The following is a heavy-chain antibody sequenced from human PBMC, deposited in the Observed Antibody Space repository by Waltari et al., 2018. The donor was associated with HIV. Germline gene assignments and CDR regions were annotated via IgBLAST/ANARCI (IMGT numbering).Heavy chain of an antibody. V-gene: IGHV3-30-3*01. CDR2: IADDGSRQ. CDR3: ARESKYSHKYYPFEY. J-gene: IGHJ4*02. D-gene: IGHD5-12*01. Sequence: QVHLVESGGGVVQPGRSLRLSCAASGYIFTDYALHWVRQAPGKGLEWVAFIADDGSRQQYADSVRGRFTISRDDFKNTLYLQMNSLRPGDTAVYYCARESKYSHKYYPFEYWGQGTLVSVSS. CDR1: GYIFTDYA.